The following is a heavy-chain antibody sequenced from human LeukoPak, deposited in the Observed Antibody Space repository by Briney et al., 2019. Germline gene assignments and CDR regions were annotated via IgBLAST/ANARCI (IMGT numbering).Heavy chain of an antibody. CDR2: ISYSGST. J-gene: IGHJ4*02. V-gene: IGHV4-30-4*07. CDR1: GGSISSGGYS. CDR3: AKMSTAEVCFDY. D-gene: IGHD5-24*01. Sequence: SETLSLTCTVSGGSISSGGYSWSWIRQPPGKGLEWIGYISYSGSTYYNPSLKSRVTMPLDTSKNQFSLKLSSVTAADTAVYYCAKMSTAEVCFDYWGQGTLVTVSS.